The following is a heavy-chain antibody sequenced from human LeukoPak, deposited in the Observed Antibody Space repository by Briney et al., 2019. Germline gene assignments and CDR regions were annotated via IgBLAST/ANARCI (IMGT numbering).Heavy chain of an antibody. CDR1: GFTFSSYA. Sequence: GRSLRLSCAASGFTFSSYAMHWVRQAPGKGLEWVAVISYDGSNKYYADSVKGRFTISRDNSKNTLYLQMNSLRAEDTAVYYYAREHLRFLEWLVNDAFDIWGQGTMVTVSS. CDR2: ISYDGSNK. CDR3: AREHLRFLEWLVNDAFDI. J-gene: IGHJ3*02. V-gene: IGHV3-30-3*01. D-gene: IGHD3-3*01.